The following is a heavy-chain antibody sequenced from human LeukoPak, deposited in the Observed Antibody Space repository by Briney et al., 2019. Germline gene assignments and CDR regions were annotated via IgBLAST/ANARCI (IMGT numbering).Heavy chain of an antibody. Sequence: PSETLSLTCTVYGGSISSYYWSWIRQPPGKGLEWIAYIYYSGSTNYNPSLKSRVTISVDTSKNQFSLKLRSVTAADTAVYYCARAKGDYWGQGTLVTVSS. CDR3: ARAKGDY. J-gene: IGHJ4*02. CDR1: GGSISSYY. V-gene: IGHV4-59*01. CDR2: IYYSGST.